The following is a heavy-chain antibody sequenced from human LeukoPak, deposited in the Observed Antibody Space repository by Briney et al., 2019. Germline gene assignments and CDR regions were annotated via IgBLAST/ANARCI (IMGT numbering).Heavy chain of an antibody. D-gene: IGHD3-22*01. CDR1: GGSITNYY. Sequence: SETLSLTCTVSGGSITNYYWNWIRQPPGKGLEWIVYIYNSDNSNYNPSLKSRVTISADTSNNQFSLRLNSVTSADTAVYYCARVPEQITMMGGAFDIWGQGTLVTVSS. V-gene: IGHV4-59*01. CDR2: IYNSDNS. CDR3: ARVPEQITMMGGAFDI. J-gene: IGHJ3*02.